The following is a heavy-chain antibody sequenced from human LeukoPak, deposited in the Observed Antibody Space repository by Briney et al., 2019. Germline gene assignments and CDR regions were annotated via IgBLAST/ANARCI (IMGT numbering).Heavy chain of an antibody. D-gene: IGHD6-13*01. CDR1: GFTFSGYD. V-gene: IGHV3-69-1*01. J-gene: IGHJ4*02. CDR2: IGSSSYI. Sequence: GGSLRLSCAASGFTFSGYDMNWVRQAPGKGLEWVSSIGSSSYIYYADSVKGRFTISRDNAKNSLYLQMNSLRAEDTAVYYCASSGGSSWPLDYWGQGTLVTVSS. CDR3: ASSGGSSWPLDY.